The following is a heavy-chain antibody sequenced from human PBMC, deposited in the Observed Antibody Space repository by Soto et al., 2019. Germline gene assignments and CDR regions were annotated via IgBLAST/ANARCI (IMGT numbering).Heavy chain of an antibody. CDR1: GFTFSSYA. Sequence: GGSLRLSCAAPGFTFSSYAMTWVRQAPGKGLEWVSAISGSGGSTYYADSVKGRFTISRDKSKNTLYLQMNSLRAEDTAVYYCAKDTRVGYNLGPLDYWGQGTLVTVSS. CDR3: AKDTRVGYNLGPLDY. CDR2: ISGSGGST. J-gene: IGHJ4*02. D-gene: IGHD1-1*01. V-gene: IGHV3-23*01.